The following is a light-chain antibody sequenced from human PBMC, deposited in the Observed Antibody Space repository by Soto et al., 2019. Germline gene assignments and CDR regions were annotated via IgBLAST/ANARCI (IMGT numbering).Light chain of an antibody. V-gene: IGLV2-14*03. CDR3: SSSATGTTSPVV. CDR2: GVT. CDR1: SSDVGNSDY. Sequence: QSALTQPASVSGSPGQSITISCTGTSSDVGNSDYVSWYQHHPGKAPKLMISGVTNRPSGVSNRFSGSKSGNTASLTISGLQPEDEDDYYCSSSATGTTSPVVFGGGTKLTVL. J-gene: IGLJ2*01.